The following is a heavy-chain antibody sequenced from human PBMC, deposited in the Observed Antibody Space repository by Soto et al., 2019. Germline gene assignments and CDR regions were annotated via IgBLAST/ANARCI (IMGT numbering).Heavy chain of an antibody. V-gene: IGHV3-48*03. D-gene: IGHD6-19*01. Sequence: EVQLVESGGDLVQPGGSLRLSCAASGFTFSSYEMNWVRQAPGKGLEWVSYISSSGSTKKYADSVKGRFTISRDDAKNSLYLQMNSLRAEDTAVYYCARAIGGLEVANWFDPWGQGTLVTVSS. J-gene: IGHJ5*02. CDR1: GFTFSSYE. CDR2: ISSSGSTK. CDR3: ARAIGGLEVANWFDP.